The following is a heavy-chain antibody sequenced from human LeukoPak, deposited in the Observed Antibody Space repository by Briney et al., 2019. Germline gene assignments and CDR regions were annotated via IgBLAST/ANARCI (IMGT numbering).Heavy chain of an antibody. J-gene: IGHJ3*02. CDR1: GYTFTGYY. D-gene: IGHD3-16*01. Sequence: GASVKVSCKASGYTFTGYYMHWVRQAPGQGLEWMGWINPNSGGTNYAQKFQGRVTMTRDTSTSTAYMELRSLRSDDTAVYYCARSLTSFTHAFDIWGQGTMVTVSS. CDR3: ARSLTSFTHAFDI. CDR2: INPNSGGT. V-gene: IGHV1-2*02.